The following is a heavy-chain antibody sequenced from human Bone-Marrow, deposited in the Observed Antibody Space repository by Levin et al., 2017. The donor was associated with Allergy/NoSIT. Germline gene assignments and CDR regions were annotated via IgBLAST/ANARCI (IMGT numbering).Heavy chain of an antibody. D-gene: IGHD1-26*01. CDR3: ARGYKYSWYYFDW. CDR1: GGSISSDSHF. V-gene: IGHV4-61*01. CDR2: IYYNGKT. J-gene: IGHJ4*02. Sequence: SQTLSLTCTVSGGSISSDSHFWSWVRQSPGKGLEWIAYIYYNGKTEYNPSLESRVTISSDTSKNEVSLELRSATAADTAMYYCARGYKYSWYYFDWWGQGVLVTVSS.